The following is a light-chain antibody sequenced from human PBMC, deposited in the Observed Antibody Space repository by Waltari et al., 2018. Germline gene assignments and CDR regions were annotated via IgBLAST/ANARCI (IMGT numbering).Light chain of an antibody. Sequence: EIVVTQSPATLSVSPGDTATVSCRASQSVSTNLAWYQHKPGQAPRLLIHAASTRATAIPARFSGSGSGTEFTLTVSSLHSEDCAVYYCQQYNVWPHTFGQGTRLEIK. CDR2: AAS. CDR3: QQYNVWPHT. V-gene: IGKV3-15*01. CDR1: QSVSTN. J-gene: IGKJ2*01.